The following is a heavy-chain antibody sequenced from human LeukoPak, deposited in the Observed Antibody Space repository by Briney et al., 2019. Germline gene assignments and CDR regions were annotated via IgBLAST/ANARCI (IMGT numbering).Heavy chain of an antibody. D-gene: IGHD4-17*01. V-gene: IGHV4-59*12. CDR1: GGSISYYH. CDR3: ARGGLSYGNY. CDR2: IYYSGST. Sequence: PSETLSLTCTVSGGSISYYHWSWIRQPPGKGLEWIGYIYYSGSTNYNPSLKSRVTISVDTSKNQFSLNLSSVTAADTAVYYCARGGLSYGNYWGQGTLVTVSS. J-gene: IGHJ4*02.